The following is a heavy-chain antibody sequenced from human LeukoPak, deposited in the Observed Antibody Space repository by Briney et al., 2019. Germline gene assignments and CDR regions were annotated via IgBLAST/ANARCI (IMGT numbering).Heavy chain of an antibody. J-gene: IGHJ6*02. V-gene: IGHV3-21*01. Sequence: GGSLRLSWAASGFTFSSYIMNWVRQAPGKGLEWVSSISSSSSYIYYADSVKGRFTISRDNAKNSLYLQMNSLRAEDTAVYYCARLKDIVEVVAADFYYYGMDVWGQGTTVTVSS. CDR1: GFTFSSYI. CDR2: ISSSSSYI. D-gene: IGHD2-15*01. CDR3: ARLKDIVEVVAADFYYYGMDV.